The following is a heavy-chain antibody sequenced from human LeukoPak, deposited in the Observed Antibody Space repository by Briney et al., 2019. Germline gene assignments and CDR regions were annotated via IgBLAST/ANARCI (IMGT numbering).Heavy chain of an antibody. CDR3: AKVREWELSDY. Sequence: QAGRSLRLSCAPFAFTFTSYAMSCVRQAPGKGLEWVSAIGGSGDSTYYADSVEGRFTISRDNSKNTLYLQMNSLRAEDTAVYYGAKVREWELSDYWGQGTLVTVSS. J-gene: IGHJ4*02. V-gene: IGHV3-23*01. CDR2: IGGSGDST. CDR1: AFTFTSYA. D-gene: IGHD1-26*01.